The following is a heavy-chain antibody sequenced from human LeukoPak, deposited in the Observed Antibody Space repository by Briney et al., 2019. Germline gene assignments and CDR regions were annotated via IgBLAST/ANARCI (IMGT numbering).Heavy chain of an antibody. J-gene: IGHJ3*02. V-gene: IGHV4-4*07. CDR3: AKSNGYGLVDI. CDR2: IYTSGST. D-gene: IGHD3-10*01. Sequence: PSETLSLTCTVSGGPISSFYWSWIRQPAGKGPQWIGRIYTSGSTNYNPSLRSRVTMSVDTSRNQFSLKLNSVTAADTAVYYCAKSNGYGLVDIWGQGTMVTVSS. CDR1: GGPISSFY.